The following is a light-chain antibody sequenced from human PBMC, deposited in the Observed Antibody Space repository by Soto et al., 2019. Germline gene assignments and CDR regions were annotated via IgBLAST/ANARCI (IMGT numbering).Light chain of an antibody. J-gene: IGLJ1*01. CDR1: SSDVGGYNY. V-gene: IGLV2-14*01. Sequence: QSALTQPASVSGSPGQSITISCTGTSSDVGGYNYVSWYQQHPGKAHKLMIYEVSNRPSGVSNRFYGSKSGNTASLTISGLQAEDEADYYCSSYTSSSAPYVFGTGTKVTV. CDR3: SSYTSSSAPYV. CDR2: EVS.